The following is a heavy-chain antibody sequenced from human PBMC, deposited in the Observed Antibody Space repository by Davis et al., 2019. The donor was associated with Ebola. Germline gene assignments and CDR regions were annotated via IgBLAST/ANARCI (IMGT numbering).Heavy chain of an antibody. CDR1: GFTFSSYW. CDR3: ARVGSSWELY. V-gene: IGHV3-74*01. CDR2: INSDGSST. D-gene: IGHD6-13*01. J-gene: IGHJ4*02. Sequence: GESLKISCAASGFTFSSYWMHWVRQAPGKGLVWVSRINSDGSSTSYADSVKGRFTISRDNAKNTLYLQMNSLRAEDTAVYYCARVGSSWELYWGQGTLVTVSS.